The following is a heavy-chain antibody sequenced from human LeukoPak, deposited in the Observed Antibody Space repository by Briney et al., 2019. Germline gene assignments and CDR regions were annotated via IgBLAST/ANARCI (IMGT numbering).Heavy chain of an antibody. Sequence: SETLSLTCNVSGASINNYYWSWIRQPPGKGLEWIGCIYDSGSTDYNPSLKSRVTISVDTSKNQLSLKLSSVTAADTAMYYCARTSSSWLWGQGTLVTVSS. CDR3: ARTSSSWL. J-gene: IGHJ4*02. D-gene: IGHD6-13*01. V-gene: IGHV4-59*01. CDR2: IYDSGST. CDR1: GASINNYY.